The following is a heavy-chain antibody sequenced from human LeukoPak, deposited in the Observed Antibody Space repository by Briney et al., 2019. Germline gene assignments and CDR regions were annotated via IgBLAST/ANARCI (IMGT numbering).Heavy chain of an antibody. D-gene: IGHD3-10*01. CDR3: ARDTSLWFGEYNY. J-gene: IGHJ4*02. Sequence: SETLSLTCAVYGGSFSGYYWSWIRQPPGKGLEWIGEINHSGSTNYNPSLKSRVTISVDTSKNQFSLKLSSVTAADTAVYYCARDTSLWFGEYNYWGQGTLVTVSS. CDR1: GGSFSGYY. V-gene: IGHV4-34*01. CDR2: INHSGST.